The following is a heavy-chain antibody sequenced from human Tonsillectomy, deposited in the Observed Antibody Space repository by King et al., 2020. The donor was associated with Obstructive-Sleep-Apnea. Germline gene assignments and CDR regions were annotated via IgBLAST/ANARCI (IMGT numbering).Heavy chain of an antibody. CDR1: GYSISSGYY. J-gene: IGHJ4*02. V-gene: IGHV4-38-2*02. CDR3: ARSSGSFNFEY. D-gene: IGHD1-26*01. CDR2: IYHSGSP. Sequence: QLQESGPGLVKPSETLSLTCTVSGYSISSGYYWGWIRQPPGKGLEWIGSIYHSGSPYNSPSLKSRVTISVDTSKNQFSLKLSSVTAADTAVYYCARSSGSFNFEYWGQGTLVTVSS.